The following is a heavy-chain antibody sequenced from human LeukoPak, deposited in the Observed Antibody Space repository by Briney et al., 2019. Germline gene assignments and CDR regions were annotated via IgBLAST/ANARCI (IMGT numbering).Heavy chain of an antibody. CDR3: VRAALREGYDFDY. J-gene: IGHJ4*02. D-gene: IGHD5-24*01. V-gene: IGHV3-11*04. CDR2: ISNTDNII. CDR1: GFTFSDYY. Sequence: GGSLRLSCAASGFTFSDYYMSWIRQAPGKGLEWVSYISNTDNIIYYADSVKGRLTISRDNAKISLYLQMNSLRAEDTAVYYCVRAALREGYDFDYWGQGTLVTVSS.